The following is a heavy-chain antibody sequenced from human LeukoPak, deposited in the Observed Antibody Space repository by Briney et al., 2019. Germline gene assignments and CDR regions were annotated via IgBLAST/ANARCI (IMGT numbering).Heavy chain of an antibody. CDR1: GGSFSGYY. V-gene: IGHV4-34*01. Sequence: SETLSLTCAVYGGSFSGYYWSWIRQPPGKGLEWIGEINHSGSTNYNPSLKSRVTISVDTSKNQFSLKLSSVTAADTAVYYCARGSPNIVVVPAAPKGWFDPWGQGTLVTVSS. J-gene: IGHJ5*02. CDR3: ARGSPNIVVVPAAPKGWFDP. CDR2: INHSGST. D-gene: IGHD2-2*01.